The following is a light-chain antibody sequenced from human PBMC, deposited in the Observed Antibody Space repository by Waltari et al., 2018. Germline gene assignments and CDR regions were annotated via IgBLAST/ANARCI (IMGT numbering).Light chain of an antibody. CDR2: RAT. CDR3: QQYDSFWS. J-gene: IGKJ1*01. Sequence: DIQMTQSPSTLSASIGDRVTITCRASQTIISWLAWYQQKPGQAPRLLIYRATALETGVPSRVSGTGSGTEFTLTINGLQTDDSATYFCQQYDSFWSFGQGTKVEVK. CDR1: QTIISW. V-gene: IGKV1-5*03.